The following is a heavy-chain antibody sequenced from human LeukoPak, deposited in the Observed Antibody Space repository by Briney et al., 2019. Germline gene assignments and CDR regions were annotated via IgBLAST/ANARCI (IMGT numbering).Heavy chain of an antibody. V-gene: IGHV1-69*06. CDR3: ARDRHQLFDP. J-gene: IGHJ5*02. Sequence: GASVKVSCKASGYTFSNYGISWVRQAPGQGLEWMGGIIPIFGTPNYAQKFQGRVTITADKSTSTAYMEVSSLKSEDTAVYYCARDRHQLFDPWGQGTLVTVSS. D-gene: IGHD2-2*01. CDR2: IIPIFGTP. CDR1: GYTFSNYG.